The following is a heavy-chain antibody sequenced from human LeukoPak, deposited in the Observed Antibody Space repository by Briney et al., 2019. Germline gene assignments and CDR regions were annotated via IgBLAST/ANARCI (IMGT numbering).Heavy chain of an antibody. Sequence: ASVKVSCKASGYTFTGYYMHWVRQAPGQGLEWMGWINPNSGGTNYAQKFQGRVTMTRDTSISTAYMELSRLRSDDTAVYYCALYSGYDFGFDYWGQGILVTVSS. CDR3: ALYSGYDFGFDY. V-gene: IGHV1-2*02. D-gene: IGHD5-12*01. CDR1: GYTFTGYY. J-gene: IGHJ4*02. CDR2: INPNSGGT.